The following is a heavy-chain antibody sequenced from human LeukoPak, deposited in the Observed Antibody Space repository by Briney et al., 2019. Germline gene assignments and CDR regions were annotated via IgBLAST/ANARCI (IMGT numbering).Heavy chain of an antibody. D-gene: IGHD3-3*01. CDR3: AREGSGNSDYYYGMDV. CDR1: GGTFSSYA. V-gene: IGHV1-69*04. Sequence: SVKVSCKASGGTFSSYAISWVRQAPGQGLEWMGRIIPILGIANYAQKFQGRVTITANKSTSTAYMELSSLRSEDTAVYYCAREGSGNSDYYYGMDVRGQGTTVTVSS. CDR2: IIPILGIA. J-gene: IGHJ6*02.